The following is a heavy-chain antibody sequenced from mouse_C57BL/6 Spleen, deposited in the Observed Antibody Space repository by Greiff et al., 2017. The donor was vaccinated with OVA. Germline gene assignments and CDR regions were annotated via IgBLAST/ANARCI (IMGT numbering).Heavy chain of an antibody. CDR2: IYPGNSDT. D-gene: IGHD1-1*01. Sequence: VQLQQSGTVLARPGASVKMSCKTSGYTFTSYWMHWVKQRPGQGLEWIGAIYPGNSDTSYNQKFKGKAKLTAVTSASTAYMELSSLTNEDSAVYYCTRDTVVEEAWFAYWGQGTLVTVSA. CDR3: TRDTVVEEAWFAY. J-gene: IGHJ3*01. CDR1: GYTFTSYW. V-gene: IGHV1-5*01.